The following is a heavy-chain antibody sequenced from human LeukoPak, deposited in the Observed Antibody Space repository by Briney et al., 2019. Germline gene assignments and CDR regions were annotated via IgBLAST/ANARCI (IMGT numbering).Heavy chain of an antibody. CDR1: GYTIGSFGSYW. D-gene: IGHD3-9*01. V-gene: IGHV5-51*01. J-gene: IGHJ4*02. CDR3: ARVNSALWFFDF. Sequence: GESLKISCTGSGYTIGSFGSYWIAWVRQMPGKGLEWMGSIYPIDSDTRYNPSFEGQVTVSVDRSISTAYLQWSSLKASDTAMYYCARVNSALWFFDFWGQGSQVSVSS. CDR2: IYPIDSDT.